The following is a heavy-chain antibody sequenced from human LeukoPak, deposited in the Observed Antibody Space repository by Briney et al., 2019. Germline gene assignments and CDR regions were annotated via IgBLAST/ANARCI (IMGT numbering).Heavy chain of an antibody. CDR3: AKAQGQQLVPWVDY. CDR2: IRYDGVNA. V-gene: IGHV3-30*02. J-gene: IGHJ4*02. CDR1: GFTFSSYG. D-gene: IGHD6-13*01. Sequence: GGSLRLSCAASGFTFSSYGMHWVRQAPGKGLEWVTYIRYDGVNAYYADSVKGRFTISRDNSKNTLYLQMNSLRAEDTAVYYCAKAQGQQLVPWVDYWGQGTLVTVSS.